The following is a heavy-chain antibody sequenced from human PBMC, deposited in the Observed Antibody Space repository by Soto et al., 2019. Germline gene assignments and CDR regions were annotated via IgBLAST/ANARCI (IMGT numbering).Heavy chain of an antibody. D-gene: IGHD2-15*01. J-gene: IGHJ4*02. V-gene: IGHV1-18*01. CDR1: GYTFTSYG. CDR3: ARDYCSGGSCYSSLFDY. CDR2: ISAYNGNT. Sequence: ASEKVSCKASGYTFTSYGISWVRQAPGQGLEWMGWISAYNGNTNYAQKLQGRVTMTTDTSTSTAYMELRSLRSDDTAVYYCARDYCSGGSCYSSLFDYWGQGTLVTVSS.